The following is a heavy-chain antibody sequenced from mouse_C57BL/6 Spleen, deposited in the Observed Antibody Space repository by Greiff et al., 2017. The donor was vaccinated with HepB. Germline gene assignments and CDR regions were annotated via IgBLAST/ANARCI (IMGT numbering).Heavy chain of an antibody. CDR2: IHPNSGST. Sequence: QVHVKQPGAELVKPGASVKLSCKASGYTFTSYWMHWVKQRPGQGLEWIGMIHPNSGSTNYNEKFKSKATLTVDKSSSTAYMQLSSLTSEDSAVYYCARGIYGLYAMDYWGQGTSVTVSS. CDR1: GYTFTSYW. D-gene: IGHD1-1*02. V-gene: IGHV1-64*01. J-gene: IGHJ4*01. CDR3: ARGIYGLYAMDY.